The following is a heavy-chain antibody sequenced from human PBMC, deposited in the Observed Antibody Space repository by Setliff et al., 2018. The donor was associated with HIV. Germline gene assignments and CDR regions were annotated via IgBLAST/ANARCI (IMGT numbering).Heavy chain of an antibody. J-gene: IGHJ6*04. CDR3: GRTGVVGGGDV. CDR2: ISAHTGDA. CDR1: GYTFISHG. V-gene: IGHV1-18*01. D-gene: IGHD3-10*01. Sequence: ASVKVSCKASGYTFISHGISWVRQAPGQGLEWMGWISAHTGDARYAHKLQDRLTMTVDTSTTTAYLALRSLRSDDTAVYYCGRTGVVGGGDVWGKGTTVTVSS.